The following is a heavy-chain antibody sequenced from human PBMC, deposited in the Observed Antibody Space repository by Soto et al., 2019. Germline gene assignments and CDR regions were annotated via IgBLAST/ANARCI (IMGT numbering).Heavy chain of an antibody. Sequence: ETLSLTCAVYGGSFSGYYWSWIRQPPGKGLEWIGEINHSGSTNYNPSLKSRVTISVDTSKNQFSLKLSSVTAADTAVYYCARVRAVVVAAAPSNWFDPWGQGTLVTVSS. V-gene: IGHV4-34*01. J-gene: IGHJ5*02. D-gene: IGHD2-15*01. CDR2: INHSGST. CDR1: GGSFSGYY. CDR3: ARVRAVVVAAAPSNWFDP.